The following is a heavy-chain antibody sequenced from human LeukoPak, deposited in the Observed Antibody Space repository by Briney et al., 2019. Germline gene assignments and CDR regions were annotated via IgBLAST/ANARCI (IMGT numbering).Heavy chain of an antibody. CDR2: IYSDDDK. V-gene: IGHV2-5*02. CDR1: GFSLTTSAVG. CDR3: APRGKYLTWFDP. D-gene: IGHD2/OR15-2a*01. J-gene: IGHJ5*02. Sequence: SGPTLVNPTQTLTLTCTFSGFSLTTSAVGVGWIRQPPGQALEWLALIYSDDDKRYNPSLKSRLSIRKDTSKNQVVLTMTNMDPVDTATYFCAPRGKYLTWFDPWGQGTLVIVSS.